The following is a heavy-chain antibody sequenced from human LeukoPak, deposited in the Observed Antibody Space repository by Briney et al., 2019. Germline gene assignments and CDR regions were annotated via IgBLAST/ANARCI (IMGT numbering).Heavy chain of an antibody. CDR1: GYTFTGYY. Sequence: ASVKVSCKASGYTFTGYYMHWVRQAPGQGLEWMGRIIPILGIANYAQKFQGRVTITADKSTSTAYMELSSLRSEDTAVYYCARDPFADYWGQGTLVTVSS. CDR2: IIPILGIA. J-gene: IGHJ4*02. CDR3: ARDPFADY. V-gene: IGHV1-69*04.